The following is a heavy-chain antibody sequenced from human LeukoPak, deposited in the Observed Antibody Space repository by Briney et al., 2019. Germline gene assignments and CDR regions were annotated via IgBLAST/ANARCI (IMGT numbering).Heavy chain of an antibody. CDR2: ISGSGGAT. J-gene: IGHJ5*02. V-gene: IGHV3-23*01. CDR1: GFTFSSYA. CDR3: VRVSGFCTNGVCPSFDP. D-gene: IGHD2-8*01. Sequence: GGSLRLSCAASGFTFSSYAMSWVRQAPGKGLEWVSAISGSGGATYYADSVKGRFTISRDNSKNTLYLQMNSLRTEDTAVYYCVRVSGFCTNGVCPSFDPWGQGTQVTVSS.